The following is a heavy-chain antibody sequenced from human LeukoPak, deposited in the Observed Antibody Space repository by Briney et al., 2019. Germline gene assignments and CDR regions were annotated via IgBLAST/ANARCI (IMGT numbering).Heavy chain of an antibody. CDR1: GYTFTSYG. CDR3: ARDGYCSSTSCSTYYYYGMDV. CDR2: ISAYNGNT. V-gene: IGHV1-18*01. D-gene: IGHD2-2*03. Sequence: ASVKVSCKVSGYTFTSYGISWVRQAPGQGLEWMGWISAYNGNTNYAQKLQGRVTMTTDTSTSAAYMELRSLRSDDTAVYYCARDGYCSSTSCSTYYYYGMDVWGQGTTVTVSS. J-gene: IGHJ6*02.